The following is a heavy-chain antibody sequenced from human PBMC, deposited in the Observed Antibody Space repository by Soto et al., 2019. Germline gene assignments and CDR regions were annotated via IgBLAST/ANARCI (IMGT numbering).Heavy chain of an antibody. Sequence: PSETLSLTCTVSGGSISSYYGSWIRQPPGKGLEWIGYIYYSGSTNYNPSLKSRVTMSVDTSKNQFSLKLSSVTAADTAVYYCARGHSSGWYGVDYWGQGTLVTVSS. V-gene: IGHV4-59*01. J-gene: IGHJ4*02. CDR1: GGSISSYY. CDR2: IYYSGST. CDR3: ARGHSSGWYGVDY. D-gene: IGHD6-19*01.